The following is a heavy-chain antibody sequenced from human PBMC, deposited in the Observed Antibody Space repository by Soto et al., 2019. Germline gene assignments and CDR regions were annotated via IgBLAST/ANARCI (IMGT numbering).Heavy chain of an antibody. J-gene: IGHJ4*02. CDR1: GFTFSSYG. CDR2: IWYDGSNK. CDR3: ARTKEEWLVRATYFDY. Sequence: GGSLRLSCAASGFTFSSYGMHWVRQAPGKGLEWVAVIWYDGSNKYYADSVKGRFTISRDNSKNTLYLQMNSLRAEDTAVYYCARTKEEWLVRATYFDYWGQGTLVTVS. D-gene: IGHD6-19*01. V-gene: IGHV3-33*08.